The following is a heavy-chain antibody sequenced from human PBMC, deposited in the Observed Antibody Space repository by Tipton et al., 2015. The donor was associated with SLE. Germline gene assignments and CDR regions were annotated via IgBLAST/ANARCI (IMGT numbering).Heavy chain of an antibody. D-gene: IGHD5-12*01. CDR3: ARRLTRYSGYDYFDY. V-gene: IGHV4-59*08. CDR2: IYYSGST. Sequence: TLSLTCTVSGGSISSYYWSWIRQPPGKGLEWIGYIYYSGSTNYNPSLKSRVTISVDTSKNQFSLKLSSMTAADTAVYYCARRLTRYSGYDYFDYWGQGTLVTVSS. CDR1: GGSISSYY. J-gene: IGHJ4*02.